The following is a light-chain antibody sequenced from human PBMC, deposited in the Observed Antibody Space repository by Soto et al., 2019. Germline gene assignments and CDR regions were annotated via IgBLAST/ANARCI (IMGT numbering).Light chain of an antibody. CDR1: QSISNY. V-gene: IGKV1-39*01. CDR3: QQSYSTPPT. Sequence: DIQMTQSPSSLSASVGDRVTVTCRASQSISNYLNWYQQKPGKAPNLLIYAASSLQSGVPSRFSGSGSGTDFTLTISSLQPEDFATYYCQQSYSTPPTFGRGTKVEIK. CDR2: AAS. J-gene: IGKJ1*01.